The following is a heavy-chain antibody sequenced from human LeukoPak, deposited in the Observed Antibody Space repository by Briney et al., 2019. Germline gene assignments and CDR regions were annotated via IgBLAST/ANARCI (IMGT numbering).Heavy chain of an antibody. Sequence: SETLSLTCAVYGGSFSGYYWSWIRQPPGKGLEWIGEINHSGSTNCNPSLKSRVTISVDTSKKQFSLKLSSVTAADTAVYYCARGLGVVVRGVDPWGQGTLVTVSS. J-gene: IGHJ5*02. D-gene: IGHD3-10*01. CDR1: GGSFSGYY. V-gene: IGHV4-34*01. CDR3: ARGLGVVVRGVDP. CDR2: INHSGST.